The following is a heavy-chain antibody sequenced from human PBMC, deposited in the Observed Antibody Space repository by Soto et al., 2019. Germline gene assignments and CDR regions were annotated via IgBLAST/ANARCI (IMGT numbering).Heavy chain of an antibody. CDR2: IYYSGST. J-gene: IGHJ6*02. D-gene: IGHD5-18*01. CDR3: ARDTAMVTGYYYGMDV. V-gene: IGHV4-59*01. CDR1: GGSISSYY. Sequence: LSLTCTVSGGSISSYYWSWIRQPPGKGLEWIGYIYYSGSTNYNPSLKSRVTISLDTSKNQFSLKLSSVTAADTAVYYCARDTAMVTGYYYGMDVWGQGTTVTVSS.